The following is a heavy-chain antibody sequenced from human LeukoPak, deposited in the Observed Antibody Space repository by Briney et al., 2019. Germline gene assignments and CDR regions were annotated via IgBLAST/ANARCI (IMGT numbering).Heavy chain of an antibody. CDR2: IYYSWST. CDR3: AREGVYDILTGYYSFDY. V-gene: IGHV4-38-2*02. CDR1: GYSISSGYY. D-gene: IGHD3-9*01. Sequence: SETLSLTFTVPGYSISSGYYWGWIRQPPGKGLECLPRIYYSWSTYYNPSLSSRVTISVDTTKNQFSLKLSTFTAGFLALYYCAREGVYDILTGYYSFDYWGQGTLVTVSS. J-gene: IGHJ4*02.